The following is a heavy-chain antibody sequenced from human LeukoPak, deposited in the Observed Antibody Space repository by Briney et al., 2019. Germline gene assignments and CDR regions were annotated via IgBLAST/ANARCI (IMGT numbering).Heavy chain of an antibody. CDR2: IYHSGST. V-gene: IGHV4-4*02. D-gene: IGHD3-22*01. CDR3: ARARYYYDSSGQYNWFDP. J-gene: IGHJ5*02. CDR1: GGSISSSNW. Sequence: PSDTLSLTCAVSGGSISSSNWWSWVRQPPGKGLEWIEEIYHSGSTNYNPSLKSRATISVDKSKNQFSLKLSSVTAADTAVYYCARARYYYDSSGQYNWFDPWGQGTLVTVSS.